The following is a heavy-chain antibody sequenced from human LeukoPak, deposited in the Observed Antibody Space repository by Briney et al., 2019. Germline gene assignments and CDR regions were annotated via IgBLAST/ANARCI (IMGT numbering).Heavy chain of an antibody. CDR3: ARVRDGYNDAYDF. CDR2: IKPSGDNT. CDR1: GYSFTSYN. D-gene: IGHD5-24*01. J-gene: IGHJ3*01. Sequence: ASVKISCKTSGYSFTSYNLHWVRQAPGQRLEWMGIIKPSGDNTNYAQKFQGRVTKTSDTSTSTVYMELKSEDTAVYYCARVRDGYNDAYDFWGQGTMVTVTS. V-gene: IGHV1-46*01.